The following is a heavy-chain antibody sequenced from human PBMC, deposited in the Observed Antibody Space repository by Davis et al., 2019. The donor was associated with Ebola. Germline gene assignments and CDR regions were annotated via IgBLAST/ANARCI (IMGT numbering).Heavy chain of an antibody. J-gene: IGHJ6*02. V-gene: IGHV4-34*01. Sequence: SETLSLTCALYGASFSGYYWSWIRQPPGKGLEWIGEINHSGSTNYNPSLKSRVTISVDTSKNQFSLKLSSVTAADTAVYYCASTDGYNYYYYYGMDVWGQGTTVTVSS. CDR3: ASTDGYNYYYYYGMDV. CDR2: INHSGST. CDR1: GASFSGYY. D-gene: IGHD5-24*01.